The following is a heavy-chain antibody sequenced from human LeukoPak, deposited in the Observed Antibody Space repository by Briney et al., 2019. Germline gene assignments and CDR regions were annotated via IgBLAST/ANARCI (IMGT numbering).Heavy chain of an antibody. J-gene: IGHJ4*02. D-gene: IGHD1-26*01. CDR3: TRAGVGELRVFDY. V-gene: IGHV3-49*04. Sequence: GGYLRLSCTASGFTCGDYAMSWVRQAPGKGLEWVGFIRSKAYGGTTEYAASVKGRFTISRDDSKSIAYLQMSSLKTEDTAVYYCTRAGVGELRVFDYWGQGTLVTVSS. CDR2: IRSKAYGGTT. CDR1: GFTCGDYA.